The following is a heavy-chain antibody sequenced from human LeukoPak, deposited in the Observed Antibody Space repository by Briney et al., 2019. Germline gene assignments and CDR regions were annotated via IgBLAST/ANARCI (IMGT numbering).Heavy chain of an antibody. CDR1: GYSFTKSW. Sequence: GESLKISCKGSGYSFTKSWIAWVRQMPGKGLEWMGIIYPGDSDTRHSPSFQGQVTISADKSISTAYLHWSSLKASDTAMYYCARHFNGGNSKVDYWGQGTLVTVSS. J-gene: IGHJ4*02. D-gene: IGHD4-23*01. CDR3: ARHFNGGNSKVDY. CDR2: IYPGDSDT. V-gene: IGHV5-51*01.